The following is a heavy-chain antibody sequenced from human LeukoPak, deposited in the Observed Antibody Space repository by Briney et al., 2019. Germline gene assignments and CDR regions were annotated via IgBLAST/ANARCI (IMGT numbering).Heavy chain of an antibody. CDR3: ARDLVAGYYENSASPLDY. D-gene: IGHD3-22*01. J-gene: IGHJ4*02. Sequence: GASVKVSCKASGYTFNSYAFSWVRQAPGQGLEWVGWISSYNGDTNYAQKFQGRVTMTTDTSTSTAYMELRSLTSDDTAVYFCARDLVAGYYENSASPLDYWGRGTLVTVSS. CDR2: ISSYNGDT. CDR1: GYTFNSYA. V-gene: IGHV1-18*01.